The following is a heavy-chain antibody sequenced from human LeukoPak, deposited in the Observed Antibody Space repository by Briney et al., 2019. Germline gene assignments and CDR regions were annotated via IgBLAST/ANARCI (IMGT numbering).Heavy chain of an antibody. D-gene: IGHD3-10*01. Sequence: GESLKISYKGSGYRFTSYWIGWVRQMPGKGLEWMGIIYPGDSDTRYSPSFQGQVTISADKSISTADLQWSSLKASDTAMYYCARAITMVRGVIPYFDYWGQGTLVTVSS. V-gene: IGHV5-51*01. CDR2: IYPGDSDT. CDR3: ARAITMVRGVIPYFDY. CDR1: GYRFTSYW. J-gene: IGHJ4*02.